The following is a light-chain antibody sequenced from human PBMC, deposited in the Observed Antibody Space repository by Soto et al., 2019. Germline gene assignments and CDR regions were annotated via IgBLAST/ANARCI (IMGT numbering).Light chain of an antibody. J-gene: IGKJ1*01. CDR1: QSISRW. V-gene: IGKV1-5*01. CDR2: DAS. Sequence: DIQMTQSPSTLSASVGDRVTITCRASQSISRWLAWYQQKPGKAPKVLIWDASSLQRGVPSRFSGSGSGTEFTLTISSLQPDDFATYYCQQYNGHSTWTFGQGNKVEIK. CDR3: QQYNGHSTWT.